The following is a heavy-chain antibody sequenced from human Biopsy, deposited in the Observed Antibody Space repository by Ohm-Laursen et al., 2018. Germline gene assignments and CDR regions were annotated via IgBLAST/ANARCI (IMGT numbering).Heavy chain of an antibody. Sequence: SETLSLTCTVSGGPFTGHYWSWIRQPPGKGLEWIGNIFYSANTYYNPSLKSRVTISVDTSKNQFSLKLSSVTAADTAVYYCARLGSGDYFPTFFDFWGQGALVTVSS. CDR1: GGPFTGHY. CDR2: IFYSANT. V-gene: IGHV4-59*06. D-gene: IGHD5-12*01. CDR3: ARLGSGDYFPTFFDF. J-gene: IGHJ4*02.